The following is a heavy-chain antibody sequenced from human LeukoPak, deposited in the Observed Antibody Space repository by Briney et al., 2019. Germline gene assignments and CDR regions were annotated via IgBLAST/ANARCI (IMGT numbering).Heavy chain of an antibody. Sequence: SETLSLTCSVSGGSISSSSYFWGWIRQPPGKGLEYIGRIYYTGDTFYNPSLKSRVTISVDTSKNHFSLRLTSVTAADTAVYYCARGRHEETTFRDYYYGLDVWGQGTTVTVSS. CDR3: ARGRHEETTFRDYYYGLDV. CDR2: IYYTGDT. V-gene: IGHV4-39*02. J-gene: IGHJ6*02. CDR1: GGSISSSSYF. D-gene: IGHD4-11*01.